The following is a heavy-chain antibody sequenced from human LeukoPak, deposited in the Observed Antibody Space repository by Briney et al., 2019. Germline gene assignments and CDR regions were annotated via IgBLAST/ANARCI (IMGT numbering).Heavy chain of an antibody. V-gene: IGHV1-2*02. D-gene: IGHD1-20*01. CDR2: INPNSGGT. CDR1: GYSFTDYQ. CDR3: ASGITGTTFPVNY. Sequence: ASVKVSCKTSGYSFTDYQMHWVRQAPGQGLEWMGWINPNSGGTNYAQKFQGRVTMTRDTSISTAYMELSRLRSDDTAVYYCASGITGTTFPVNYWGQGTLVTVSS. J-gene: IGHJ4*02.